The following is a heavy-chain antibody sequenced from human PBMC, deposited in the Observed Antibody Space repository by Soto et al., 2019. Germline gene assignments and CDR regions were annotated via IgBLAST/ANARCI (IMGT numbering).Heavy chain of an antibody. CDR3: AREAGPDRWFDP. J-gene: IGHJ5*02. CDR1: GASISSYF. Sequence: SETLSLTCTVSGASISSYFWTWIRQPAGKGLDWIGRISTSGTTNYNPSLKSRVTMSGDTSKNHFSLNLSSVTAADTAVYYCAREAGPDRWFDPWGQGTLVTVS. V-gene: IGHV4-4*07. D-gene: IGHD6-19*01. CDR2: ISTSGTT.